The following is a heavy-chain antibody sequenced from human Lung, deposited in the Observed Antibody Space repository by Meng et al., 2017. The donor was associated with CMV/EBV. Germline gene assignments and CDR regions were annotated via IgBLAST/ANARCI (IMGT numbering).Heavy chain of an antibody. Sequence: GESLKISCEASGFIVSSTYMSWVRQAPGKGLEWVSVIYSGGTTFKANSVKGRFTISRDNSKNTLFLQMNRLRAEDTAVYYCARSILSNGFDAVEIWGQGTMVTVSS. V-gene: IGHV3-53*01. D-gene: IGHD2/OR15-2a*01. J-gene: IGHJ3*02. CDR1: GFIVSSTY. CDR3: ARSILSNGFDAVEI. CDR2: IYSGGTT.